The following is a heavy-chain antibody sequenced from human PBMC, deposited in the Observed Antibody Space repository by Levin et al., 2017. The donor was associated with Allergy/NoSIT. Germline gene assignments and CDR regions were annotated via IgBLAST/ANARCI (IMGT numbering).Heavy chain of an antibody. V-gene: IGHV3-73*01. J-gene: IGHJ4*02. CDR2: IRSKAYNYAT. CDR3: TRHVPGYCTSTSCPGLDY. Sequence: GGSLRLSCAASGFIFSGSVIHWVRQASGKGLEWVGRIRSKAYNYATVYAASVNGRFTISRDDSKNTAYLQMSSLETEDTAVYYCTRHVPGYCTSTSCPGLDYWGQGTLVTVSS. D-gene: IGHD2-2*03. CDR1: GFIFSGSV.